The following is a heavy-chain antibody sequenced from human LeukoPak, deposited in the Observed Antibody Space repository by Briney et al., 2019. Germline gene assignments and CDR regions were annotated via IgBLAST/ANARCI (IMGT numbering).Heavy chain of an antibody. Sequence: GGSLRLSCAASGFTFTSYAMHWVRQAPGQRLEWMGWINTNTGNPTYAQGFTGRFVFSLDTSVSTAYLQISSLKAEDTAVYYCARGYCSGGSCLPFDYWGQGTLVTVSS. D-gene: IGHD2-15*01. CDR3: ARGYCSGGSCLPFDY. CDR1: GFTFTSYA. CDR2: INTNTGNP. J-gene: IGHJ4*02. V-gene: IGHV7-4-1*02.